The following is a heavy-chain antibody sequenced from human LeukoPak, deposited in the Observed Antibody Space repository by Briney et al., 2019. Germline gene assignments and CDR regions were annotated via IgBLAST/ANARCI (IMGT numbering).Heavy chain of an antibody. V-gene: IGHV4-59*08. CDR3: ARHGNIVILPTTSKAFDV. D-gene: IGHD2/OR15-2a*01. Sequence: PSETLSLTCTVSGGSISNSYWSWIRLSPGKGLEWIGYISYNGSPDYSPSLKSRVTISSDTSKSQFSLRLSSVTAADTAVYYCARHGNIVILPTTSKAFDVWGQGTMVTVSS. CDR2: ISYNGSP. J-gene: IGHJ3*01. CDR1: GGSISNSY.